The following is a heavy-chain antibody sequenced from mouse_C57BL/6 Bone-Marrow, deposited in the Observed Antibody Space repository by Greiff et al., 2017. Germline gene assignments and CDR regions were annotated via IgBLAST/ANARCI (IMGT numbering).Heavy chain of an antibody. CDR1: GFTFSDYY. D-gene: IGHD1-1*01. CDR2: INYDGSST. CDR3: AGGITTVVAGEYYFDY. J-gene: IGHJ2*01. V-gene: IGHV5-16*01. Sequence: EVKLMESEGGLVQPGSSMKLSCTASGFTFSDYYMAWVRQVPEKGLEWVANINYDGSSTYYLDSLKSRFIISRDNAKNFLYLQMSSLKSEDTATYYCAGGITTVVAGEYYFDYWGRGSTLTVSS.